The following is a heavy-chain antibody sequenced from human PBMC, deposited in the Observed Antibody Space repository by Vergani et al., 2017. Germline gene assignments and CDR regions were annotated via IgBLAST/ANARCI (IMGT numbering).Heavy chain of an antibody. D-gene: IGHD5-18*01. Sequence: QVQLVQSGAEVKKPGASVKVSCKVSGYTLTELSMHWVRQAPGKGLEWMGGFDPEDGETIYAQKFQGRVTMTEDTSTDTAYMELSSLRSEDTAVYYCATTAGYSYGPSYYYYYGMDVWGQGTTVTVSS. J-gene: IGHJ6*02. CDR2: FDPEDGET. CDR1: GYTLTELS. V-gene: IGHV1-24*01. CDR3: ATTAGYSYGPSYYYYYGMDV.